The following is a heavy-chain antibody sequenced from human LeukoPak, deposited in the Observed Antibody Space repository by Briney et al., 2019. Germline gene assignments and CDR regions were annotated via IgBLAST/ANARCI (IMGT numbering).Heavy chain of an antibody. J-gene: IGHJ4*02. CDR2: ISYDGSNK. V-gene: IGHV3-30*18. CDR3: AKDAYSGSGFPHDFDY. D-gene: IGHD1-26*01. CDR1: GFTFSSYG. Sequence: GGSLRLSCAASGFTFSSYGMHWVRQAPGKGLEWVAVISYDGSNKYYADSVKGRFTISRDNPKNTLCLQMNSLRAEDTAVYYCAKDAYSGSGFPHDFDYWGQGTLVTVSS.